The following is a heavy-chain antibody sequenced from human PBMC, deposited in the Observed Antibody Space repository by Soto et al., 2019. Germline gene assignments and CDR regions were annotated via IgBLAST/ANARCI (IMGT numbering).Heavy chain of an antibody. Sequence: QVQLQESGPGLVKPSETLSLTCTVSGGSISSYYWSWIRQPPGKGLEWIGYIYYSGSTNYNPALKSRVTISVDTSKNQFSLKLSSVTAADTAVYYCSGGIDGPWGQGTLVTVSS. J-gene: IGHJ5*02. CDR1: GGSISSYY. V-gene: IGHV4-59*01. CDR3: SGGIDGP. CDR2: IYYSGST.